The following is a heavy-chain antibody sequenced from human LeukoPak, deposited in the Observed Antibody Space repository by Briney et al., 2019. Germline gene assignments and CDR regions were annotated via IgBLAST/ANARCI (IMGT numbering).Heavy chain of an antibody. J-gene: IGHJ6*03. D-gene: IGHD2/OR15-2a*01. CDR1: GFTFSSYW. CDR2: ISSSSSTI. CDR3: ARGGVGDSIYYYYYYMDV. V-gene: IGHV3-48*01. Sequence: GGSLRLSCAASGFTFSSYWMSWVRQAPGKGLEWVSYISSSSSTIYYADSVKGRFTISRDNSKNTLYLQMNSLRAEDTAVYYCARGGVGDSIYYYYYYMDVWGKGTTVTVSS.